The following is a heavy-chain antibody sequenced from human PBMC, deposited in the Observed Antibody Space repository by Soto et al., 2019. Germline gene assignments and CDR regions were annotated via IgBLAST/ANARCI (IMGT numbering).Heavy chain of an antibody. J-gene: IGHJ6*02. V-gene: IGHV3-30*03. CDR2: ISYDGSNK. Sequence: QVQLVESGGGVVQPGRSLRLSCAASGFTFSSYGMHWVRQAPGKGLEWVAVISYDGSNKYYADSVKGRFTISRDNSKNPLYLQMNSLRAGETAGYYCVHGPDSSSSEGGDYYYYYGMDVWGQGTTVTVSS. CDR1: GFTFSSYG. D-gene: IGHD6-6*01. CDR3: VHGPDSSSSEGGDYYYYYGMDV.